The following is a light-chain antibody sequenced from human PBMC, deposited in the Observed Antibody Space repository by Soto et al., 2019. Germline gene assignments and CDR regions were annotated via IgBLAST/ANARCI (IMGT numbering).Light chain of an antibody. CDR1: QSISSW. Sequence: IQITQSTSSLSTSVGYRVTITGRASQSISSWLAWYQQKPGKAPKLLIYDASSLESGVPSRFSGSGSGTELTRTISSLQPDDFATCYCQQYNSFTWTFGQGTKVDI. CDR3: QQYNSFTWT. J-gene: IGKJ1*01. CDR2: DAS. V-gene: IGKV1-5*01.